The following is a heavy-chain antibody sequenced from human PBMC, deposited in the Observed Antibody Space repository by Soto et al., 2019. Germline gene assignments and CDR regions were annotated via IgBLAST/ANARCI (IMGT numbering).Heavy chain of an antibody. V-gene: IGHV3-30*04. CDR2: ISYDGREI. Sequence: QVQLVESGGGVVQPGRSLRLSCAASGFTFSSFAMHWVRQAPGKGLEWMAVISYDGREIHYADSVKGRFTISRDHPEHTLYLQMNSLRGEDTAVYYCAGGRCGGCWIKDFWGQGNLVAVSS. CDR1: GFTFSSFA. J-gene: IGHJ4*02. D-gene: IGHD2-15*01. CDR3: AGGRCGGCWIKDF.